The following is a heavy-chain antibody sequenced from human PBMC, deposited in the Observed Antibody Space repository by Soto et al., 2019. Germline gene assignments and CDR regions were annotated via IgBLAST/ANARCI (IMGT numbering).Heavy chain of an antibody. Sequence: QLQLQESGPGLVKPSETLSLTCTVSGGSISSSSYYWGWIRQPPGKGLEWIGSIYYSGSTYYNPSLQSRVTISIDTSKNQFSLKLTSVTAADTAVHYCARRIDYWGQGTLVTVSS. CDR3: ARRIDY. J-gene: IGHJ4*02. CDR1: GGSISSSSYY. CDR2: IYYSGST. V-gene: IGHV4-39*01.